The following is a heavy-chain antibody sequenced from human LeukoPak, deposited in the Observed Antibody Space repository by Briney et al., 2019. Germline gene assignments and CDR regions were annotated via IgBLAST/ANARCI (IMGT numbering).Heavy chain of an antibody. Sequence: SETLSLTCTVSGGSISSSSYYWGWIRQPPGKGLEWIGSIYYSGSTYYNPSLKSRVTISVDTSKNQFSLKLSSVTAADTAVYYCARHVMANYYYYYMDVWGKGTTVTISS. CDR3: ARHVMANYYYYYMDV. CDR1: GGSISSSSYY. D-gene: IGHD3-16*01. CDR2: IYYSGST. J-gene: IGHJ6*03. V-gene: IGHV4-39*01.